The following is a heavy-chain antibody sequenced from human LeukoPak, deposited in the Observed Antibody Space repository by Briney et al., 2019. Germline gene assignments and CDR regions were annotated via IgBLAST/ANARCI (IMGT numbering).Heavy chain of an antibody. CDR2: IYYSGST. Sequence: PSETLSLTCTVSGGSISSSSYYWGWIRQPPGKGLEWIGSIYYSGSTYYNPSLKSRVTISVDTSKNQFSLKLSSVTAADTAVYYCARPNPPDILTGYSPFGYFDYWGQGTLVTVSS. CDR1: GGSISSSSYY. V-gene: IGHV4-39*01. D-gene: IGHD3-9*01. CDR3: ARPNPPDILTGYSPFGYFDY. J-gene: IGHJ4*02.